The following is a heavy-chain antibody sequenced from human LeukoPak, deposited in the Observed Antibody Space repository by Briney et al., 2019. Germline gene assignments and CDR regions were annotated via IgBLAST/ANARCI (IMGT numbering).Heavy chain of an antibody. CDR1: GFPFSIYA. D-gene: IGHD1-26*01. CDR3: AKDWGGSYHGYAYDV. CDR2: LGGSEPSP. J-gene: IGHJ3*01. Sequence: PGGSLRLSCAASGFPFSIYALSWVRQAPGKGLEWISLLGGSEPSPSYADSVKGRFTVSRDNSKNTLFLQMNNLRAEDTAVYYCAKDWGGSYHGYAYDVWGQGTLVTVSS. V-gene: IGHV3-23*01.